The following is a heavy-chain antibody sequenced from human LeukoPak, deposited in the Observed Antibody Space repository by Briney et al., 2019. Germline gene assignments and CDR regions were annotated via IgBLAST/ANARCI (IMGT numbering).Heavy chain of an antibody. CDR1: GGSISSYY. Sequence: PSETLSLTCTVSGGSISSYYWSWIRQPPGKGLEWIGYIYYGGSTNYNPSLKSRVTISVDTSKNQFSLKLSSVTAADTAVYYCAREGYSNSDFDYWGQGTLVTVSS. V-gene: IGHV4-59*01. D-gene: IGHD4-11*01. J-gene: IGHJ4*02. CDR3: AREGYSNSDFDY. CDR2: IYYGGST.